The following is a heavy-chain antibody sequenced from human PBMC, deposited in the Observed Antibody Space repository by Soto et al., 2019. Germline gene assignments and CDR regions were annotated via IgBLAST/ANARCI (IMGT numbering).Heavy chain of an antibody. CDR1: GGSINSDY. D-gene: IGHD1-20*01. V-gene: IGHV4-59*01. Sequence: SETLSLTCTVSGGSINSDYWTWIRQPPGRGLEWIGYIYYTGSTSYNPSLRSRVTISVDRSKNQFSLKLGSVTAADTALYYCARDPAITGTLFDPWGQGTLVPVSS. CDR3: ARDPAITGTLFDP. J-gene: IGHJ5*02. CDR2: IYYTGST.